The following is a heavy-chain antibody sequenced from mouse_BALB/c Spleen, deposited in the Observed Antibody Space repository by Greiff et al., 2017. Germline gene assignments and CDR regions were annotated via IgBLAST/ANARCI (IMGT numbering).Heavy chain of an antibody. J-gene: IGHJ3*01. V-gene: IGHV1-84*02. D-gene: IGHD1-1*01. Sequence: VQLQQSGPELVKPGASVKISCKASGYTLTDYYINWVKQKPGQGLEWIGWIYPGSGNTKYNEKFKGKATLTVDTSSSTAYMQLSSLTSEDTAVYFGARSAYYGSSYGFAYWGQGTLVTVSA. CDR1: GYTLTDYY. CDR3: ARSAYYGSSYGFAY. CDR2: IYPGSGNT.